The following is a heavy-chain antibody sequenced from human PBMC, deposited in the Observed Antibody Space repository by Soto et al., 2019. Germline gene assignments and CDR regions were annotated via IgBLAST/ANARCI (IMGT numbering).Heavy chain of an antibody. CDR1: GGSPNAYY. CDR3: VTSNNLFHRYYDN. D-gene: IGHD1-1*01. Sequence: PSETLSLTCEVYGGSPNAYYWTWIRQSPGKGLEWIGEINHSGKIHYNPSLESRLSISADTSKRQFSLTLTSVTAADAAMYYCVTSNNLFHRYYDNWGQGTMVTVSS. V-gene: IGHV4-34*01. CDR2: INHSGKI. J-gene: IGHJ4*02.